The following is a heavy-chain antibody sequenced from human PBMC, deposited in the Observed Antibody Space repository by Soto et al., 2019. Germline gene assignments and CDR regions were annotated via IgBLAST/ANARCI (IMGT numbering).Heavy chain of an antibody. Sequence: ASVKVSCKASGYTFTSYAMHWVGQAPGQRLEWMGWINVGNGNTKYSQRFQGRVTITRDTSASTAYMELSSLRSEDTAVYYCARGWYYDFWSGYSTYDYWGQGTLVTVSS. V-gene: IGHV1-3*01. CDR1: GYTFTSYA. D-gene: IGHD3-3*01. CDR2: INVGNGNT. CDR3: ARGWYYDFWSGYSTYDY. J-gene: IGHJ4*02.